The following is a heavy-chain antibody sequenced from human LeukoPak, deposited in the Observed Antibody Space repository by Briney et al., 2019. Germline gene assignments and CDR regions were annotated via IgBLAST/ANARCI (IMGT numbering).Heavy chain of an antibody. CDR1: GFTFTNYA. J-gene: IGHJ4*02. D-gene: IGHD5-24*01. CDR2: IGGSGGST. V-gene: IGHV3-23*01. CDR3: AKVNKDAYTYYFDS. Sequence: GGSLRLSCAASGFTFTNYAMSWVRQAPGKGLEWVSAIGGSGGSTYYADSVKGRFTISRDNSKNTLYLQMNSLRAEDTAVYYCAKVNKDAYTYYFDSWGQGTLVTV.